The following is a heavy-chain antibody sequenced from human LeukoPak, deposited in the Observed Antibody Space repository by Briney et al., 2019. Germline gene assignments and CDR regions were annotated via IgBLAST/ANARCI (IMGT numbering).Heavy chain of an antibody. D-gene: IGHD4-17*01. J-gene: IGHJ4*02. V-gene: IGHV1-18*01. CDR3: ARAEDYGDLPGALDY. CDR2: ISAYNGNT. Sequence: ASVKVSCKASGYTFTSYCISWVRQAPGQGLEWMGWISAYNGNTNYAQKLQGRVTMTTDTSTSTAYMELRSLRSDDTAVYYCARAEDYGDLPGALDYWGQGTLVTVSS. CDR1: GYTFTSYC.